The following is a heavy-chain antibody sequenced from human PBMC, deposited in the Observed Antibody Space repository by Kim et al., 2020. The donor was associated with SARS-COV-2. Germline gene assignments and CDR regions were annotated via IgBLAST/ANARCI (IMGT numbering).Heavy chain of an antibody. CDR1: GFTFSSYS. CDR2: ISSSSSYI. D-gene: IGHD5-12*01. J-gene: IGHJ4*01. CDR3: AREISGYTGYASLGVFD. Sequence: GGSLRLSCAASGFTFSSYSMNWVRQAPGKGPEWVSSISSSSSYIYYADSVKGRFTIYRDNAKNPLYLQMNSLRAEDTAVYYFAREISGYTGYASLGVFD. V-gene: IGHV3-21*01.